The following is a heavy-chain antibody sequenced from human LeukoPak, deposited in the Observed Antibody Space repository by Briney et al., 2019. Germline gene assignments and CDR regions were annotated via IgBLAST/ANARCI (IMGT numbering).Heavy chain of an antibody. Sequence: GGSLRLSCAASGFTFSDYYMSWIRQAPGKGLEWVSYISGSGSTTYYADSVKGRFTISRDNAKNSLYLQMNSLRVEDTAVYYCARAAGGDWSRTSCYTTSWGQGTQVNGS. CDR2: ISGSGSTT. V-gene: IGHV3-11*01. D-gene: IGHD2-2*02. J-gene: IGHJ4*02. CDR1: GFTFSDYY. CDR3: ARAAGGDWSRTSCYTTS.